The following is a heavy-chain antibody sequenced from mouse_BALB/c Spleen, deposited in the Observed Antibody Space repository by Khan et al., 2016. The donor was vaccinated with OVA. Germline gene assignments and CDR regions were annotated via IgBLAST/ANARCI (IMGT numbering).Heavy chain of an antibody. V-gene: IGHV1-4*01. CDR3: VGDGAYYRNDGWFAY. D-gene: IGHD2-14*01. CDR1: GYTFTSYT. Sequence: QVRLQQSGAELARPGASVKMSCKASGYTFTSYTIHWIKLRPGQGLEWIGYINPSNGYTKYNQKFKDKATLTADTSSTTAYMQLSSLTSDDSAVYNRVGDGAYYRNDGWFAYWGQGTLVTVSA. CDR2: INPSNGYT. J-gene: IGHJ3*01.